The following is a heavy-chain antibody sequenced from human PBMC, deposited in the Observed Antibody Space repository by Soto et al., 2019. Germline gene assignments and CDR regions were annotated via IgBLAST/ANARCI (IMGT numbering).Heavy chain of an antibody. CDR3: ASEIGYCTNGVCLIDY. V-gene: IGHV1-2*02. CDR2: INPNSGGT. J-gene: IGHJ4*02. CDR1: GYTFTGYY. Sequence: ASVKVSCKASGYTFTGYYMHWVRQAPGQGLEWMGWINPNSGGTNYAQKFQGRVTTTRDTSISTAYMELSRLRSDDTAVYYCASEIGYCTNGVCLIDYWGQGTLVTVSS. D-gene: IGHD2-8*01.